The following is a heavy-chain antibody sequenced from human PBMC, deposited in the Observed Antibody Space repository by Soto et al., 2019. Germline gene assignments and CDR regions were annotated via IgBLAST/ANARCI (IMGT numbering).Heavy chain of an antibody. CDR1: GFTFSNYG. CDR2: INGGGGST. V-gene: IGHV3-23*01. CDR3: AKDLAGRFAKFDY. Sequence: GGSLRLSCAASGFTFSNYGMSWVRQAPGKGLEWVSTINGGGGSTYYADSVKGRFTISRDNSRSTLYLQMDSLRAEDTAVYYCAKDLAGRFAKFDYWGQGTQVTVSS. D-gene: IGHD1-26*01. J-gene: IGHJ4*02.